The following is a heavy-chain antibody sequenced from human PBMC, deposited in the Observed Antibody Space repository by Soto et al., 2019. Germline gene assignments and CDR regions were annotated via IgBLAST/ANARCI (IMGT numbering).Heavy chain of an antibody. CDR1: GFTFSSHW. CDR3: ARGKYSSGLDC. Sequence: VQLVESGGGSVQPGGSLRLSCAASGFTFSSHWMHWVRQAPGKGLVWVSRITSDGSSTMYADSVKGRFTISRDNAKNTLYLQMNGLRAEDTAVYHCARGKYSSGLDCWGQGTLVTVSS. J-gene: IGHJ4*02. D-gene: IGHD6-19*01. CDR2: ITSDGSST. V-gene: IGHV3-74*03.